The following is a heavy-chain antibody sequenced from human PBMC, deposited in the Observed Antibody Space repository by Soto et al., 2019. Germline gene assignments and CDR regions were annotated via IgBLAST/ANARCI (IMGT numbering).Heavy chain of an antibody. CDR1: GGSISSGGYY. CDR2: ISYSGNT. Sequence: SETLSLTCTVSGGSISSGGYYWGWIRQPPGTGLEWIGSISYSGNTFYSPSLKSRVTISVDTSKNQFSLKLSSMTATDTAVFYCARHARYCSGYTCYSDLFDPWGQGTPVTVSS. V-gene: IGHV4-39*01. J-gene: IGHJ5*02. CDR3: ARHARYCSGYTCYSDLFDP. D-gene: IGHD2-15*01.